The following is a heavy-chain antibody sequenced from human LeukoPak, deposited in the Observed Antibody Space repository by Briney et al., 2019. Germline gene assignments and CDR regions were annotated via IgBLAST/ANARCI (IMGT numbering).Heavy chain of an antibody. CDR2: INHSGST. V-gene: IGHV4-34*01. Sequence: SETLSLTRAVYGGSFSGYYWSWIRQPPGKGLEWIGEINHSGSTNYNPSLKSRVTISVDTSKNQFSLKLSSVTAADTAVYYCARYYDFFYYFDYWGQGTLVTVSS. CDR3: ARYYDFFYYFDY. J-gene: IGHJ4*02. CDR1: GGSFSGYY. D-gene: IGHD3-3*01.